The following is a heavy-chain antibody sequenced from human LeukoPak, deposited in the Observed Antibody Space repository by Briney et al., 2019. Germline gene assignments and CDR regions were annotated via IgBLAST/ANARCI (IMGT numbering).Heavy chain of an antibody. V-gene: IGHV3-43*01. CDR3: AKGGRQLNDAFDN. D-gene: IGHD2-2*01. J-gene: IGHJ3*02. CDR1: GFTFDDYT. Sequence: GGSLRLSCAATGFTFDDYTMQWVRHAPGKGLEWVSLITWDGGSTYYADSVKGRFTISRDNSKNSLFLQMNSLRSEDTAFYYCAKGGRQLNDAFDNWGQGTMVTVSS. CDR2: ITWDGGST.